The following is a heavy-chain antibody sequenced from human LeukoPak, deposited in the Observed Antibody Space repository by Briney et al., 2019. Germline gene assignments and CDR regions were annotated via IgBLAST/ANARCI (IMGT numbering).Heavy chain of an antibody. CDR2: IYYSGST. V-gene: IGHV4-59*08. D-gene: IGHD6-19*01. J-gene: IGHJ4*02. CDR1: GGSISSYY. CDR3: ARTSSSGLVGGYYFDY. Sequence: SETLSLTCTVSGGSISSYYWSWIRQPPGKGLDWIGYIYYSGSTDYNPSLKSRVTISVDTSKNQFSLKLSSVTAADTAVYYCARTSSSGLVGGYYFDYWGQGTLVTVSS.